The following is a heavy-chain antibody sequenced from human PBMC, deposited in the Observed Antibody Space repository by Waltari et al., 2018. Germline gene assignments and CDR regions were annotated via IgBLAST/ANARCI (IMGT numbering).Heavy chain of an antibody. Sequence: DVQVWESGGDLVMTGGSLRFACAASGFTRNDDVQRLVRQVPGKGLEWVSVISSAGRTNHADSVKGRFTISTDNSKKTVFLEMNSLRPDDTAVYYCAKLGGLYASGWPDSTNYMAVWGKGTTVTVSS. CDR3: AKLGGLYASGWPDSTNYMAV. CDR1: GFTRNDDV. CDR2: ISSAGRT. J-gene: IGHJ6*03. D-gene: IGHD6-19*01. V-gene: IGHV3-23*03.